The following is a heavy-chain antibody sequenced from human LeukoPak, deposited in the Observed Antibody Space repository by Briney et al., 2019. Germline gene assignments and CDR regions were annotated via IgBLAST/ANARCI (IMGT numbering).Heavy chain of an antibody. D-gene: IGHD3-3*01. CDR3: ARGSSNHYDFRS. V-gene: IGHV1-69*13. CDR2: IIPIFGTA. Sequence: SVKVSCKASGGTVSSYAISWVRQAPGQGLEWMGGIIPIFGTANYAQKFQGRVTITADESTSTAYMELSSLRSEDTAVYYCARGSSNHYDFRSWGQGTLVTVSS. J-gene: IGHJ5*02. CDR1: GGTVSSYA.